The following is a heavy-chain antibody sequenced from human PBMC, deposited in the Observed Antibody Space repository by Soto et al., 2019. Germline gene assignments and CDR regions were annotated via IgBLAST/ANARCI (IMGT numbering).Heavy chain of an antibody. J-gene: IGHJ5*02. D-gene: IGHD3-3*01. CDR2: ISAYNGNT. V-gene: IGHV1-18*01. Sequence: QVQLVQSGAEVKKPGASVKVSCKASGYTFTSYGISWVRQAPGQGLEWMGWISAYNGNTNYAQKLQGRVTMTTDTSTSTAYMELRSLRSDDTAVYYCARVSYYDFWSGYYTTQNWFDPWGQGTLVTVSS. CDR1: GYTFTSYG. CDR3: ARVSYYDFWSGYYTTQNWFDP.